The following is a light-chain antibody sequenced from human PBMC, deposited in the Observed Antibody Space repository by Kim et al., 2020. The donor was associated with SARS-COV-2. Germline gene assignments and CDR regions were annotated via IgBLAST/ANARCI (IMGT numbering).Light chain of an antibody. Sequence: QSALTQPASVSGSPGQSSTISCTGTSSDVGGYNYVSWYQQHPGKAPKLMIYDVSKRPSGVSNRFSGSKSGKTASLTISGRQAEDEADYYCGSHTSTSSLGVFGGGTQLTV. CDR2: DVS. J-gene: IGLJ3*02. V-gene: IGLV2-14*01. CDR3: GSHTSTSSLGV. CDR1: SSDVGGYNY.